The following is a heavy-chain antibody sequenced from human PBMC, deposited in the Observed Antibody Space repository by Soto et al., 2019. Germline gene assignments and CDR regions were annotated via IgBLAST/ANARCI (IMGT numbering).Heavy chain of an antibody. D-gene: IGHD2-15*01. V-gene: IGHV4-59*01. CDR1: GGSISSYY. CDR2: IYYSGST. CDR3: ARKEYCSGGSCYRDAFDI. J-gene: IGHJ3*02. Sequence: QVQLQESGPGLVKPSETLSLTCTVSGGSISSYYWSWIRQPPGKGLEWIGYIYYSGSTNYNPSLRSRDTISVDTAKNQFSLKLSSVTAADTAVYYCARKEYCSGGSCYRDAFDIWGQGTMVTVSS.